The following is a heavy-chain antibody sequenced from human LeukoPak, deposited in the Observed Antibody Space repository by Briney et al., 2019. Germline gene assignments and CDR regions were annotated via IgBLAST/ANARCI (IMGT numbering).Heavy chain of an antibody. D-gene: IGHD6-19*01. CDR3: ARTYSSPSFDS. CDR1: GFTFSSYW. V-gene: IGHV3-7*01. CDR2: IKQDGSEK. Sequence: GGSLSLSCAASGFTFSSYWMSWVRQAPGKGLEWVANIKQDGSEKYYVASVKGRFTIPRDNAKNSLYLQTHSLRAEETAVYYCARTYSSPSFDSWGPGTPVTVSP. J-gene: IGHJ4*02.